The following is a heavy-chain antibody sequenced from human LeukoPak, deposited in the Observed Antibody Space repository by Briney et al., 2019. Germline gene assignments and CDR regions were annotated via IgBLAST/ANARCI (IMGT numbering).Heavy chain of an antibody. Sequence: PGGSLRLSCAASGFTFTNAWMSWVRQAPGKGLEWVGRINSKTDGWTTDYAAPVKGRFTISTDDSKNTLYLQMNSLKTEDTAVYYCTTVNGDYGDSYWYFDLWGRGTLVTVSS. J-gene: IGHJ2*01. V-gene: IGHV3-15*01. D-gene: IGHD4-17*01. CDR3: TTVNGDYGDSYWYFDL. CDR1: GFTFTNAW. CDR2: INSKTDGWTT.